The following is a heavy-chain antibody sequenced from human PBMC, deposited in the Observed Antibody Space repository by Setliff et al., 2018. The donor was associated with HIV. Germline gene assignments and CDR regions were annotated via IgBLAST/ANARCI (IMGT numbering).Heavy chain of an antibody. CDR1: GGTFGSYA. CDR3: ATEGAGGSYQRASALDL. J-gene: IGHJ3*01. CDR2: MMTIFSTT. Sequence: SVKVSCKASGGTFGSYAISWVRQAPGQGLEWMGGMMTIFSTTNYARKFQGRVTITTDESTGTAYMELSNLRSEDTAVYYCATEGAGGSYQRASALDLWGQGTMVTVSS. V-gene: IGHV1-69*05. D-gene: IGHD1-26*01.